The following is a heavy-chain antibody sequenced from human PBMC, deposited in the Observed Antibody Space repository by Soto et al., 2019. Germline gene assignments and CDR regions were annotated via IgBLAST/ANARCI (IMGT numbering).Heavy chain of an antibody. D-gene: IGHD2-2*02. CDR2: ISGSGGST. CDR3: AKFTRNQLLYNNWFDP. J-gene: IGHJ5*02. Sequence: PGGSLRLSCAASGFTFSSYAMSWVRQAPGKGLEWVSAISGSGGSTYYADSVKGRFTISRDNSKNTLYLQMNSLRAEDTAVYYCAKFTRNQLLYNNWFDPWGQGTLVTVSS. V-gene: IGHV3-23*01. CDR1: GFTFSSYA.